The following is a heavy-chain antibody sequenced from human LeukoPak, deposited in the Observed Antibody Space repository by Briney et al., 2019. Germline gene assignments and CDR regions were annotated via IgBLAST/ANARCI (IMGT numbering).Heavy chain of an antibody. D-gene: IGHD3-3*01. CDR2: INWYGGST. CDR1: GFTFDDYG. J-gene: IGHJ4*02. Sequence: GGSLRLSCAASGFTFDDYGMSWVRQAPGKGLEWVSGINWYGGSTGYADSVKGRFTISRDNAKNSLYLQMNSLRAEDTALYYCARDQFGVIIVTSQYYFDYWGQGTLVTVSS. V-gene: IGHV3-20*04. CDR3: ARDQFGVIIVTSQYYFDY.